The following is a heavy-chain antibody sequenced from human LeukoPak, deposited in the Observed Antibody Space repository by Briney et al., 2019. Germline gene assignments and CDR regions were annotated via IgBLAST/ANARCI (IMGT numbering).Heavy chain of an antibody. J-gene: IGHJ4*02. Sequence: PGGSLRLSCAASGFTFTSYAMGWVRQAPGKGLEWVSAISGSGDSIYYADSVKGRFTISRDNAKNTLYLQMNSLRAEDTAVYYCARAPGLGSGSAFDSWGQGTLVTVSS. D-gene: IGHD3-10*01. CDR2: ISGSGDSI. V-gene: IGHV3-23*01. CDR1: GFTFTSYA. CDR3: ARAPGLGSGSAFDS.